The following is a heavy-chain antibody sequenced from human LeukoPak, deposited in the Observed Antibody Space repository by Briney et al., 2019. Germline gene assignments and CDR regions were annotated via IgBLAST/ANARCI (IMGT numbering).Heavy chain of an antibody. V-gene: IGHV4-4*07. CDR1: GDSISSYY. Sequence: PSETLSLTCSVSGDSISSYYWSWIRQPAGKGLEWIGRIYTSGSTNYNPSLKSRVTMSVDMSKNQFSLKLSSVTAADTAVYYCAMTYYYDSSLHYFDYWGQGTLVTVSS. CDR2: IYTSGST. CDR3: AMTYYYDSSLHYFDY. J-gene: IGHJ4*02. D-gene: IGHD3-22*01.